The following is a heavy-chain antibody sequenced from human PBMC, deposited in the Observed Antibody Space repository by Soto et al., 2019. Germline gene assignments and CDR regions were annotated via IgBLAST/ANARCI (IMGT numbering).Heavy chain of an antibody. J-gene: IGHJ6*02. CDR3: ARTGEYYYDSSGSRYGMDV. Sequence: GSLRLSCATSGFTFHDYAMSWVRQAPGKGLEWVSAIAFTGSATYYADSVKGRFTISRDNSKNIVYLQMNSLRAEDTALYYCARTGEYYYDSSGSRYGMDVWGQGTTVTVSS. V-gene: IGHV3-23*05. CDR2: IAFTGSAT. CDR1: GFTFHDYA. D-gene: IGHD3-22*01.